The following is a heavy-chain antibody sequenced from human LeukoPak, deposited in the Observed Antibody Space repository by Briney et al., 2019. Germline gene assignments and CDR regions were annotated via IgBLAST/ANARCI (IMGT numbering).Heavy chain of an antibody. D-gene: IGHD3-22*01. CDR2: ICYSGST. CDR1: GGSISSYY. J-gene: IGHJ4*02. CDR3: ARINYDSSGYRSDY. Sequence: SETLSLTCTVSGGSISSYYWSWIRQPPGKGLEWIGYICYSGSTNHNPSLKSRVTISVDTSKHQFSLKLSSVTAADTAVYYCARINYDSSGYRSDYWGQGTLVTVSS. V-gene: IGHV4-59*01.